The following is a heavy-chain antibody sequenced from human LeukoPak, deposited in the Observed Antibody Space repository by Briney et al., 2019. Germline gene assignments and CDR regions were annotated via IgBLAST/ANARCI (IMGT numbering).Heavy chain of an antibody. V-gene: IGHV4-38-2*02. CDR3: ARCGYSYGYCDY. CDR1: GYSISTGYY. Sequence: SETLSLTCTVSGYSISTGYYWGWIRQPPGKGLEWIGSMYHSGSTYYNPSLKSRVTMSADTSKNQFSLKLNSVTAADTAVYYCARCGYSYGYCDYWGQGTLVTVSS. J-gene: IGHJ4*02. CDR2: MYHSGST. D-gene: IGHD5-18*01.